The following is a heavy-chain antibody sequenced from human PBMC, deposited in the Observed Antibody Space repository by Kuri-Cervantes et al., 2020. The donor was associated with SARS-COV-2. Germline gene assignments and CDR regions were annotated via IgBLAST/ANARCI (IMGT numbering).Heavy chain of an antibody. Sequence: SEILSLTCAVYGGSLIGYYWSWIRQPPGKGLEWIGEINHSGSTNYNPSLKSRVTISVDTSKNQFSLKLSSVTAADTAVYYCARDIAVASGYYFDYWGQGTLVTVSS. D-gene: IGHD6-19*01. CDR1: GGSLIGYY. V-gene: IGHV4-34*01. CDR3: ARDIAVASGYYFDY. CDR2: INHSGST. J-gene: IGHJ4*02.